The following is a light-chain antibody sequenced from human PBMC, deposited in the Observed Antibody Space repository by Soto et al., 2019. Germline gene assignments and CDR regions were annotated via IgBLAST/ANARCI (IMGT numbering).Light chain of an antibody. V-gene: IGLV4-60*02. CDR2: LEGSGSY. CDR1: SGHSSYI. J-gene: IGLJ2*01. Sequence: QTVVTQSSSASASLGSSVKLTCTLSSGHSSYIIAWHHQQPGKAPRYLMKLEGSGSYTKGSGVPDRFSGSSSGADRYLTISNLQFEDEANYYCETWDSNTRVFGGGTKVTVL. CDR3: ETWDSNTRV.